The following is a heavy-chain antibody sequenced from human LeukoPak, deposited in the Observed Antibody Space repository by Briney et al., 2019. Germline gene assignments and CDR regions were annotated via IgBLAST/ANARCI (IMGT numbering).Heavy chain of an antibody. CDR1: GDTLSELT. V-gene: IGHV1-24*01. D-gene: IGHD2-21*01. CDR3: AAGGIYSLLDY. CDR2: FDAGAGEI. Sequence: ASVTVSCKVSGDTLSELTMHWVRQAPGKGLEWMGGFDAGAGEILYAPQFQGRVTMTEDTSTDTAYMELTSLRSEDSGVYFCAAGGIYSLLDYWGQGTLVTVSS. J-gene: IGHJ4*02.